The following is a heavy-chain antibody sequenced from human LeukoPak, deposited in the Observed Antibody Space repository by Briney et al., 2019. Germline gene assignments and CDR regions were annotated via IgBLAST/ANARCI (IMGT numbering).Heavy chain of an antibody. Sequence: ASVKVSCKASGYTFTSYYMHWVRQAPGQGLEWMGIINPSGGSTSYAQKFQGRVTMTRDTSTSTVYVELSSLRSEDTAVYYCARDRRSSSWKIQNWFDPWGQGTLVTVSS. J-gene: IGHJ5*02. CDR3: ARDRRSSSWKIQNWFDP. V-gene: IGHV1-46*01. CDR2: INPSGGST. CDR1: GYTFTSYY. D-gene: IGHD6-13*01.